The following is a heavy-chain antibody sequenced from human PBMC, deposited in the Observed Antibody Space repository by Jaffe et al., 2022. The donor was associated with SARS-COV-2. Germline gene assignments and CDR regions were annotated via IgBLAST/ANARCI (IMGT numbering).Heavy chain of an antibody. CDR1: GYSFTNYW. Sequence: EVQLVQSGAEVKKPGESLRISCQGSGYSFTNYWITWVRQMPGKGLEWMGRIDTSDSYTNYSPSFQGHVTISADRSISTAYLQWTSLKASDTAIYYCARQIVVGRGDYYYGMDVWGQGTTVSVSS. D-gene: IGHD2-21*01. CDR2: IDTSDSYT. CDR3: ARQIVVGRGDYYYGMDV. V-gene: IGHV5-10-1*03. J-gene: IGHJ6*02.